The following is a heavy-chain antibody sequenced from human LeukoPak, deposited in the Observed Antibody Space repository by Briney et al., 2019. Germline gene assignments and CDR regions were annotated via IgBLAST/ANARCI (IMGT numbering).Heavy chain of an antibody. CDR2: ISAYNGNT. D-gene: IGHD3-16*01. J-gene: IGHJ3*02. Sequence: ASVKVSCKASGYTFTSYGITWLRQAPGQGLEWMGWISAYNGNTNYAQKVQGRVTITTDTSTSTAYMELRSLRSDDTAVYYCARGGYDYLWGSSPDAFDIWGQGTMVTVSS. CDR1: GYTFTSYG. V-gene: IGHV1-18*01. CDR3: ARGGYDYLWGSSPDAFDI.